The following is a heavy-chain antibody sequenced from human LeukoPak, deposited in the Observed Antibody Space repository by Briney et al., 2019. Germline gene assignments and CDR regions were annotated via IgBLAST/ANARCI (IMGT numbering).Heavy chain of an antibody. D-gene: IGHD3-10*01. CDR3: ATYAGTSSKFFHH. CDR2: IYPGDSDT. CDR1: GYSFTSNW. Sequence: GESLKISCKGSGYSFTSNWIAWVRQMPEKGLEWMGIIYPGDSDTRYSPSFQGPVTISADKSISTAYLQWSSLKASDTAMYYCATYAGTSSKFFHHWGQGTLVTVSS. J-gene: IGHJ1*01. V-gene: IGHV5-51*01.